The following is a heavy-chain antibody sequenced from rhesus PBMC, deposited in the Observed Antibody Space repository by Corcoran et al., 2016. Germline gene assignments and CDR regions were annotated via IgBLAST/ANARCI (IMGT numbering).Heavy chain of an antibody. CDR2: INGNSGNT. J-gene: IGHJ4*01. CDR3: ATPYNSGWYLRCFDY. Sequence: QVQLQESGPGLVKPSETLSLTCAVSGASIRSYWWSWIRQPPGKGLEWIGEINGNSGNTYYNPSLKSRVTISKDASKNQFSLKLSSVTAADTAVYYCATPYNSGWYLRCFDYWGQGVLVTVSS. D-gene: IGHD6-31*01. V-gene: IGHV4-80*01. CDR1: GASIRSYW.